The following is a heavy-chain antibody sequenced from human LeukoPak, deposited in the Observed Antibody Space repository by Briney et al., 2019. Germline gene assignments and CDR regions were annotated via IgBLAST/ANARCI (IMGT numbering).Heavy chain of an antibody. D-gene: IGHD3-3*01. Sequence: GGSLRLSCAASGFTFSSYWMSWVRQAPGKGLEWVANIKQDGSEKYYVDSVKGRFTISRDNAKNSLYLQMNSLRAEDTAVYYCARDSAPDSYYDFWSGYHMSDYWGQGTLVTVSS. CDR2: IKQDGSEK. J-gene: IGHJ4*02. CDR1: GFTFSSYW. CDR3: ARDSAPDSYYDFWSGYHMSDY. V-gene: IGHV3-7*01.